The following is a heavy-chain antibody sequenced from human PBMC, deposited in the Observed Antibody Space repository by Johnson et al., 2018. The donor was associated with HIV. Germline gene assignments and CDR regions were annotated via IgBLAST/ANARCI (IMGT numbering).Heavy chain of an antibody. D-gene: IGHD6-13*01. Sequence: QMLLVESGGGLVQPGGSLRLSCAASGFIFSSYGMHWVRQAPGKGLEWVAVISYDGSNKYYADSVKGRFTSSRDNSKNTLYLQMNSLRAEETAVYYCAKDLGVAADPDAFDIWGQGTMVTVSS. J-gene: IGHJ3*02. CDR2: ISYDGSNK. V-gene: IGHV3-30*19. CDR1: GFIFSSYG. CDR3: AKDLGVAADPDAFDI.